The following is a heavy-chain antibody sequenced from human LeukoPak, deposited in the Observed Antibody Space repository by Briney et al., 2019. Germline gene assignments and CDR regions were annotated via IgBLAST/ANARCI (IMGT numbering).Heavy chain of an antibody. Sequence: SETLSLTCTVSGGSISSYYWSWIRQPAGKGLEWIGRVYTSGSTNYNPSLKSRVTISLDTSNNQFSLKLTSVTAADTAVYFCARQVGGNTYGLKGSFDIWGQGTMVTVSS. V-gene: IGHV4-4*07. J-gene: IGHJ3*02. CDR1: GGSISSYY. CDR3: ARQVGGNTYGLKGSFDI. D-gene: IGHD5-18*01. CDR2: VYTSGST.